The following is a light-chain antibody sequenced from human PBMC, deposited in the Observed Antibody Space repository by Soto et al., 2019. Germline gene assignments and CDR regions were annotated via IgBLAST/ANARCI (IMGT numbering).Light chain of an antibody. Sequence: LLRQSPGTLSLYAGERATLSCGASHTVRNNYLAWYQQKPGQAHRLLIYHASSRATGIPDRGVGGGSWTDFTLTISRLEPEDFSLYYCQQFSSYPLTFGGGTKM. CDR1: HTVRNNY. CDR3: QQFSSYPLT. V-gene: IGKV3-20*01. J-gene: IGKJ4*01. CDR2: HAS.